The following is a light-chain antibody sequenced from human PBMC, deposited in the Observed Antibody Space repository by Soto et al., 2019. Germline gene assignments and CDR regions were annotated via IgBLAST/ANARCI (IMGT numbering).Light chain of an antibody. CDR2: GAS. J-gene: IGKJ4*01. Sequence: EIVLTQSPGTLSLSPGERATLSCRASQTVSSSYLAWYRQKPGQAPRLLIYGASSRATGIPDRFSGSGSGTDFTLTISRLGPEDFAVYYCQQYGGSPLTFGGGTKVDI. CDR3: QQYGGSPLT. V-gene: IGKV3-20*01. CDR1: QTVSSSY.